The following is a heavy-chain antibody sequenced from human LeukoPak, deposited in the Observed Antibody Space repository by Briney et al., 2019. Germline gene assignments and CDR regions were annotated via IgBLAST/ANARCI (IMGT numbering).Heavy chain of an antibody. CDR2: ISSSGSTI. CDR3: AKDGTVVVPAGETYYFDY. D-gene: IGHD2-2*01. J-gene: IGHJ4*02. Sequence: PGGSLRLSCAASGFTFSDYYMSWIRQAPGKGLEWVSYISSSGSTIYYADSVKGRFTISRDNAKNSLYLQMNSLRAEDTAVYYCAKDGTVVVPAGETYYFDYWGQGTLVTVSS. V-gene: IGHV3-11*01. CDR1: GFTFSDYY.